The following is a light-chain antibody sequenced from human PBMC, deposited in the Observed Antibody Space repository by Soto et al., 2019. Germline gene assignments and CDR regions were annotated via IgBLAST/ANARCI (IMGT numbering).Light chain of an antibody. V-gene: IGKV3-20*01. CDR1: QSVSSSY. J-gene: IGKJ1*01. CDR3: QQYGSSPRT. Sequence: EIVLTQSPGTLSLSPGERATLSCRASQSVSSSYLAWYQQKPGQAPRLLIYGASSRATGIPDRFSGSGSGTDLPFTISRLEPEDCAVYYCQQYGSSPRTFGQRTKVEI. CDR2: GAS.